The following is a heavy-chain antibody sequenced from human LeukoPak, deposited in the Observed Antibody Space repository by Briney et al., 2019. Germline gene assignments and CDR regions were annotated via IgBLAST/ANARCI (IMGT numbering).Heavy chain of an antibody. CDR1: GGSISSSSYY. D-gene: IGHD1-1*01. CDR3: ARGWMFDP. CDR2: IYYSGST. V-gene: IGHV4-39*07. Sequence: SETLSLTCTVSGGSISSSSYYWGWIRQPPGKGLEWIGSIYYSGSTYYNPSLKSRVTISVDTSKNQFSLKLSSVTAADTAVYYCARGWMFDPWGQGTLVTVSS. J-gene: IGHJ5*02.